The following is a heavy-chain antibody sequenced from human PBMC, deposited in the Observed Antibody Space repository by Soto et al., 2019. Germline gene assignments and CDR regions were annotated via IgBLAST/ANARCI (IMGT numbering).Heavy chain of an antibody. CDR2: IIPIFGTP. D-gene: IGHD2-21*02. CDR3: ARVDVTGRLNYYYYGMDV. Sequence: QVQLVQSGAEVKKPGSSVKISCKPSGGTFSSNVITWVRQAPGQGLEWMGGIIPIFGTPNYAQIFQGRVTITADTSTSTAYMELSSLTSEDTAVYYCARVDVTGRLNYYYYGMDVWGQGTTVTVSS. CDR1: GGTFSSNV. J-gene: IGHJ6*02. V-gene: IGHV1-69*06.